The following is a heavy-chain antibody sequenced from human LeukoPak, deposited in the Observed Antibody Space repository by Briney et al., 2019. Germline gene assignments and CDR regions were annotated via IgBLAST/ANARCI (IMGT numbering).Heavy chain of an antibody. D-gene: IGHD3-10*01. V-gene: IGHV4-59*08. J-gene: IGHJ4*02. CDR2: VFSSGTT. CDR1: GDSISGYY. Sequence: SETLSLTCTASGDSISGYYWSWIRQPPGKGLEWIGYVFSSGTTNYNPSLKGRVTLLVDTSKNQFSLKLSSVTAADTAVYYCASIVRGVIIPFDYWGQGTLVTVSS. CDR3: ASIVRGVIIPFDY.